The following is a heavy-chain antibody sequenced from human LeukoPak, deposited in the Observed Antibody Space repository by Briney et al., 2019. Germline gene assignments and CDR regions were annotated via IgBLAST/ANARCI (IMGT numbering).Heavy chain of an antibody. CDR1: GGSMTSYY. D-gene: IGHD5-18*01. CDR2: IYYRGST. Sequence: SGTLSLTCTVSGGSMTSYYWSWIRQPPGKGLEWIGYIYYRGSTNYNPSLKSRVTISVDTSKKQFSLELSSVIAADTAVYYCARVIRVDTAMVKVPYYFDYWGQGTLVTVSS. CDR3: ARVIRVDTAMVKVPYYFDY. J-gene: IGHJ4*02. V-gene: IGHV4-59*01.